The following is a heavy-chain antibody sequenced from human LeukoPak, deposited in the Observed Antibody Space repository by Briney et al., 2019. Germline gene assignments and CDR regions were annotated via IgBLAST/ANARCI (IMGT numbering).Heavy chain of an antibody. Sequence: GRSLRLACAASGFTFDAYAMHCVRQPPGKGLEWVAGISWNGGSIGHADSVKGRFTISRANAKNSLCLQMNRLRAEETALYYRAGYCCGGSCYAEAAFDIWGQGTMVTVSS. CDR2: ISWNGGSI. D-gene: IGHD2-15*01. V-gene: IGHV3-9*01. J-gene: IGHJ3*02. CDR3: AGYCCGGSCYAEAAFDI. CDR1: GFTFDAYA.